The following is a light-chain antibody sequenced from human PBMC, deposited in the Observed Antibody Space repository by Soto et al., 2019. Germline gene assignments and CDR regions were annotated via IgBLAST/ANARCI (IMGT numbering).Light chain of an antibody. V-gene: IGLV2-11*01. Sequence: QSALTQPRSVSGSHGQSVTISCTGTSSDVGGYNYVSWYQQHPGKAPKLMIYDVNKRPSGVPDRFSGSKSGNTASLTISGLQAEDEADYYCCSYAGSYTVVFGGGTKLTVL. CDR1: SSDVGGYNY. J-gene: IGLJ2*01. CDR3: CSYAGSYTVV. CDR2: DVN.